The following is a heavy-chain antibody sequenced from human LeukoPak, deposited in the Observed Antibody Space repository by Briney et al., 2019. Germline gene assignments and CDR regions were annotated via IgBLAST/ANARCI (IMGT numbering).Heavy chain of an antibody. CDR2: IFYSGST. V-gene: IGHV4-39*01. CDR1: GGSICSGGYY. CDR3: ARHGVAVAGTPYNWFDP. J-gene: IGHJ5*02. Sequence: SETLSLTCAVSGGSICSGGYYWGWIRQPPGKGLEWIGSIFYSGSTFYNPSLKSRVTISVDSSKNQFSLKVNSVTAADTAVYYCARHGVAVAGTPYNWFDPWGQGTLVTVSS. D-gene: IGHD6-19*01.